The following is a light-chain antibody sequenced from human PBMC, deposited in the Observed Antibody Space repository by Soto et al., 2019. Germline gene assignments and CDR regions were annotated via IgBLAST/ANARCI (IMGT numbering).Light chain of an antibody. CDR1: SSNIGAGYD. Sequence: QSVLTQPPSVSWAPGQRVTISCTGSSSNIGAGYDVHWYQQLPGTAPKLLIYGDSKRPSGVPDRFSGSKSGTSASLAITGLQAEDEADYYCQSYDSSLSGLLFGGGTKLTVL. CDR2: GDS. CDR3: QSYDSSLSGLL. V-gene: IGLV1-40*01. J-gene: IGLJ2*01.